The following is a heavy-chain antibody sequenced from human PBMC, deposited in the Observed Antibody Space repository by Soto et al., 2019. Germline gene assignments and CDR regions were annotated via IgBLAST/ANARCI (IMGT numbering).Heavy chain of an antibody. CDR2: FDPEDGET. Sequence: ASVKVSCKVSGYTLTELSMHWVRQAPGKGLEWMGGFDPEDGETIYAQKFQGRVTMTEDTSTDTAYMELSSLRSEDTAVYYCATDLYAVARDSSGYYKDVWGQVPTFTVSS. CDR1: GYTLTELS. V-gene: IGHV1-24*01. D-gene: IGHD3-22*01. J-gene: IGHJ6*02. CDR3: ATDLYAVARDSSGYYKDV.